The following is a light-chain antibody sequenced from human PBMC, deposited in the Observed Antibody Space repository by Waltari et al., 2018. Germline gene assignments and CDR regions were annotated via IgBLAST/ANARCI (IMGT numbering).Light chain of an antibody. Sequence: QSALTQPASVSGSPGQSITIPCTGTSSDVGDYDHVSWYRQHPGKAPKLLIYDVTNRPSGVSNRFSGSKSGNTASLTISGLQAEDEANYYCSSYTSITSLNVVFGGGTKLTVL. CDR1: SSDVGDYDH. V-gene: IGLV2-14*03. CDR3: SSYTSITSLNVV. CDR2: DVT. J-gene: IGLJ2*01.